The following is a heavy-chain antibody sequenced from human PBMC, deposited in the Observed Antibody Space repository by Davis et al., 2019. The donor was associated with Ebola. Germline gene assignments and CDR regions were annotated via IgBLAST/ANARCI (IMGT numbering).Heavy chain of an antibody. V-gene: IGHV1-46*01. CDR3: ARDRSHGVVINGGYFDY. D-gene: IGHD3-3*01. J-gene: IGHJ4*02. Sequence: GGSLRLSCAASGYTFTSYYMHWVRQAPGQGLEWMGIINPSGGSTSYAQKFQSRVTMTRDTSTSTVYMELSSLRSEDTAVYYCARDRSHGVVINGGYFDYWGQGTLVTVSS. CDR2: INPSGGST. CDR1: GYTFTSYY.